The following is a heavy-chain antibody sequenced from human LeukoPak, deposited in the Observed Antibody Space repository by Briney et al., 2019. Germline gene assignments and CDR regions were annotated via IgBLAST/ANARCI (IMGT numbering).Heavy chain of an antibody. V-gene: IGHV3-11*01. D-gene: IGHD3-22*01. Sequence: GGSLRLSCAASGFTFSDYYMSWIRQAPGKGLEWVSYISSSGSTIYYADSVKGRFTISRDNAKNSLYLQMNSLRAEDTAVYYCARGLRPEKTTMIVVVNPFDYWGQGTLVTVSS. CDR1: GFTFSDYY. CDR3: ARGLRPEKTTMIVVVNPFDY. CDR2: ISSSGSTI. J-gene: IGHJ4*02.